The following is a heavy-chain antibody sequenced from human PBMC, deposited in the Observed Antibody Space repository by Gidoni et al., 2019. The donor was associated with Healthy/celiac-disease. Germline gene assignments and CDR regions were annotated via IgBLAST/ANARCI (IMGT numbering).Heavy chain of an antibody. D-gene: IGHD3-10*01. CDR3: ARDSGVDAFDI. V-gene: IGHV4-30-4*01. CDR2: IYYSGST. CDR1: GGSISSGDYY. Sequence: QVQLQESGPGLVKPSQTLSLTCTVSGGSISSGDYYWIWIRRPPGKGREWIGYIYYSGSTYYNPSLKSRVTISVDTSKNQFSLKLSSVTAADTAVYYCARDSGVDAFDIWGQGTMVTVSS. J-gene: IGHJ3*02.